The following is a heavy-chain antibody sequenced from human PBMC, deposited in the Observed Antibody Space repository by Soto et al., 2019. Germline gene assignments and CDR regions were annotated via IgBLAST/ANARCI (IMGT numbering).Heavy chain of an antibody. CDR2: IHYSGST. D-gene: IGHD1-7*01. CDR1: GGSISSYY. Sequence: QVQLQESGPGLVKPSETLSLTCTVSGGSISSYYWSWIRQPPGKGLEWIGYIHYSGSTNYNPSLKSRVTISVDTSKNQFSLKLSSVTAADTAVYYCARGNYFSEYYFDYWGQGTLVTVSS. CDR3: ARGNYFSEYYFDY. V-gene: IGHV4-59*01. J-gene: IGHJ4*02.